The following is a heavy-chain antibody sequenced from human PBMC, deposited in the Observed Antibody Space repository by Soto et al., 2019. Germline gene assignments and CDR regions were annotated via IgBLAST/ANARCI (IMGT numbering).Heavy chain of an antibody. J-gene: IGHJ6*02. CDR3: ARGSKGTYGMDV. CDR2: IGSAGDS. CDR1: GYTFRSYD. Sequence: HGGSLRLSCAASGYTFRSYDMHWVRQVTGKGLEWVSVIGSAGDSNYAPSVKGRFTISRENAKNSLYLQMNSLRAGDTAVYYCARGSKGTYGMDVWGQGTTVTVSS. V-gene: IGHV3-13*01. D-gene: IGHD3-10*01.